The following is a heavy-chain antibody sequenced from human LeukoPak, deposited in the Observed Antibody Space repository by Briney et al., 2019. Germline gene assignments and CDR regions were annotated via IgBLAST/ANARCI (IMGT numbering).Heavy chain of an antibody. J-gene: IGHJ4*02. V-gene: IGHV4-34*12. CDR1: GGSFSGYY. CDR2: IIHSGST. D-gene: IGHD6-19*01. Sequence: SETLSLTCAVYGGSFSGYYWSWIRQPPGKGLGGIGEIIHSGSTNYNPSLKSRVTISVDTSKNQFSLKLSSVTAADTAVYYCARIAVAGNPFDYWGQGTLVTVSS. CDR3: ARIAVAGNPFDY.